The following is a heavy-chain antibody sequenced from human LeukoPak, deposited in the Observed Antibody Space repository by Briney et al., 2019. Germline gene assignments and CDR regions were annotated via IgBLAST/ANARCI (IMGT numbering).Heavy chain of an antibody. CDR2: IYYSGST. CDR1: GGSISSSSYY. V-gene: IGHV4-31*03. D-gene: IGHD6-13*01. J-gene: IGHJ4*02. Sequence: SETLSLTCTVSGGSISSSSYYWGWIRQHPGKGLEWIGYIYYSGSTYYNPSLKSRVTISVDTSKNQFPLKLSSVTAADTAVYYCARASSSSWAFDYWGQGTLVTVSS. CDR3: ARASSSSWAFDY.